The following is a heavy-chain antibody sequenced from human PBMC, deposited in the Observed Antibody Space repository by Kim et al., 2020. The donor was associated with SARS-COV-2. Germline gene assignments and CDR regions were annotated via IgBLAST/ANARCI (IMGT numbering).Heavy chain of an antibody. CDR2: ISGSGGST. CDR3: AIPGAVGGDYYYYGMDV. Sequence: GGSLRLSCAASGFTFSSYAMSWVRQAPGKGLEWVSAISGSGGSTYYADSVKGRFTISRDNSKNTLYLQMNSLRAEDTAVYYCAIPGAVGGDYYYYGMDVWGQGTTVTVSS. CDR1: GFTFSSYA. V-gene: IGHV3-23*01. D-gene: IGHD4-17*01. J-gene: IGHJ6*02.